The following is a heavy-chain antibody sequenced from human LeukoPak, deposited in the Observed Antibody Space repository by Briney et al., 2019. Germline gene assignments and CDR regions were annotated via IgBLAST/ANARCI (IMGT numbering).Heavy chain of an antibody. D-gene: IGHD1-26*01. CDR2: IWFDGKNE. CDR1: GFTFSSYG. V-gene: IGHV3-33*06. Sequence: PGGSLRLSCAASGFTFSSYGMHWVRQAPGKGLEWVADIWFDGKNEHFADSVKGRFTISRDNSKNTLSLQMNTLRAEDTAIYYCAKDRTVGASYWYFDLWGRGTLVTVSS. CDR3: AKDRTVGASYWYFDL. J-gene: IGHJ2*01.